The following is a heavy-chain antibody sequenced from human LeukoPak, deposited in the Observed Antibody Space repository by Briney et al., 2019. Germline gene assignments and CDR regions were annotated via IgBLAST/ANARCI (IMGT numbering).Heavy chain of an antibody. J-gene: IGHJ5*02. Sequence: HINGDGSDTGYADSVKDRFTISRDNRKNTVYLQMNSLRAEDTAVYYCARDQLSYCDGDCPWGQGTLVTVSS. CDR3: ARDQLSYCDGDCP. D-gene: IGHD2-21*02. V-gene: IGHV3-74*01. CDR2: INGDGSDT.